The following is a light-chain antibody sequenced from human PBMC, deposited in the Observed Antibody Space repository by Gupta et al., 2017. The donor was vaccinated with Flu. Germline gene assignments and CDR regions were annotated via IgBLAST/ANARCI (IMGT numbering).Light chain of an antibody. CDR1: QSVSNF. J-gene: IGKJ4*01. V-gene: IGKV3-11*01. CDR3: QQRSSWPPSLT. CDR2: DIS. Sequence: EIVLTQSPATLSLSPGERVTLSCRASQSVSNFLAWYQQKPGQAPRLLMFDISNRATGIPARFSGSGSGADFSLTISSLEPEDGAFYYCQQRSSWPPSLTFGGGTKVEIK.